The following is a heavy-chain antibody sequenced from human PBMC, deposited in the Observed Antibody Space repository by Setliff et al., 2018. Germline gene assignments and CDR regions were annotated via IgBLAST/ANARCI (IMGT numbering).Heavy chain of an antibody. D-gene: IGHD6-13*01. CDR1: GFTFSTHS. V-gene: IGHV3-21*01. J-gene: IGHJ3*02. CDR3: ASAGHSGSWFPFDAFHI. Sequence: GESLKIPCAASGFTFSTHSMNWVRQAPGKGLEWVSSISRSSTYIYYADSMKGRFTISRDNAKNSLYLQMNSLRAEDTAVYYCASAGHSGSWFPFDAFHIWGQGTMVTVSS. CDR2: ISRSSTYI.